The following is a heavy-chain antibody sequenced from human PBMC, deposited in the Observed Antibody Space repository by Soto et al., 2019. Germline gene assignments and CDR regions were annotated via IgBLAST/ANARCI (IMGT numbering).Heavy chain of an antibody. CDR1: GGSLSTYY. V-gene: IGHV4-59*01. Sequence: PSETLSLTCTVSGGSLSTYYWSWIRQPPGKGLEWIGYIYYTGSTNYSPSLKSRVNISLNTSMNQFSLKLSSVTAADTAVYYCARVRGGLWLSFDFWGQGTPVTVS. D-gene: IGHD5-12*01. CDR2: IYYTGST. J-gene: IGHJ4*02. CDR3: ARVRGGLWLSFDF.